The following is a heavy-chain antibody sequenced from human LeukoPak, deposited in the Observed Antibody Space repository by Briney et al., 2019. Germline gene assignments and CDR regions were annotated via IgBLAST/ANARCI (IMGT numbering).Heavy chain of an antibody. V-gene: IGHV3-9*01. D-gene: IGHD3-22*01. CDR3: ARALGYYYGNDAFDV. CDR1: GFTFDDYA. CDR2: ISWNSGSI. J-gene: IGHJ3*01. Sequence: QPGRSLRLSCAASGFTFDDYAMHWVRQAPGKGLEWVSGISWNSGSIGYADSVKGRFTISRDNSKNTLYLQMNSLRAEDTAVYYCARALGYYYGNDAFDVWGQGTMGTVSS.